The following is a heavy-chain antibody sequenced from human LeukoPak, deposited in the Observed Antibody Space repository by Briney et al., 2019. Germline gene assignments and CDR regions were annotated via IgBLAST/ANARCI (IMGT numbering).Heavy chain of an antibody. CDR2: INRDGSTT. CDR1: GFTFSNYW. D-gene: IGHD3-10*01. Sequence: GGSLRLSCAASGFTFSNYWVHWVRQAPGKGQVWVSRINRDGSTTKYADSVKGRFTVSRDNAKNTLNLQMNSLRAEDTAVYYCAGDKKSGESSEIDYWGQGTLVTVSS. J-gene: IGHJ4*02. CDR3: AGDKKSGESSEIDY. V-gene: IGHV3-74*03.